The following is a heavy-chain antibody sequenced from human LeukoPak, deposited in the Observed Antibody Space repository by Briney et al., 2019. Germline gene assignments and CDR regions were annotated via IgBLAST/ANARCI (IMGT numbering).Heavy chain of an antibody. Sequence: GESLKISCKGSGYSFTSYGISWVRQAPGQGLEWMGWISAYNGNTNYAQKLQGRVTMTTDTSTSTAYMELRSLRSDDTAVYYCARSGQLWASYFDYWGQGTLVTVSS. V-gene: IGHV1-18*01. D-gene: IGHD5-18*01. CDR1: GYSFTSYG. CDR2: ISAYNGNT. CDR3: ARSGQLWASYFDY. J-gene: IGHJ4*02.